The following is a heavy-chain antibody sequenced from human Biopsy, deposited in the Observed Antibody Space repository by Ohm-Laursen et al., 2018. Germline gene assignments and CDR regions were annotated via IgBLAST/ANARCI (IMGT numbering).Heavy chain of an antibody. CDR1: GYTFTDYY. D-gene: IGHD3-10*01. V-gene: IGHV1-2*02. CDR3: ARDRMTDVFGGPTRTDVFDS. Sequence: ASVKVSCKASGYTFTDYYIHWGRQSPGQGLEWMGWINPNSGATNSAQKFRDRVTLTRDTSISAVYIDLRRLKSDDAAIYYCARDRMTDVFGGPTRTDVFDSWGQGTPVTVSS. CDR2: INPNSGAT. J-gene: IGHJ4*02.